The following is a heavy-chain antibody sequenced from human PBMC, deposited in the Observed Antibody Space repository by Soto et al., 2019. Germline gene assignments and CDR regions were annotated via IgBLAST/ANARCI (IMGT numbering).Heavy chain of an antibody. CDR2: INPSGGST. CDR1: GYTFTSYY. V-gene: IGHV1-46*01. CDR3: ARADYGDYVLGD. D-gene: IGHD4-17*01. J-gene: IGHJ4*02. Sequence: GPSVTVSCTASGYTFTSYYMHWVRPAPGQGLEWMGIINPSGGSTSYAQKFQGRVTMTRDTSTSTVYMELSSLRSEDTAVYYCARADYGDYVLGDWGQGTLVTVSS.